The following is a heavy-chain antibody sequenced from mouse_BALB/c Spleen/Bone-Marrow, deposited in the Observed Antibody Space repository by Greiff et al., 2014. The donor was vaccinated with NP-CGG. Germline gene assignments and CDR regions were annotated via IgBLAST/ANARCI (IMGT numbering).Heavy chain of an antibody. CDR2: IRSKSKNYAT. D-gene: IGHD2-12*01. Sequence: VQLKESGGGLVQPKGSLKLSCAASGFTFNIYAMNWVRQAPGKGLEWVARIRSKSKNYATYYADSVKDRFTISRDDSQSMLHLQVNSLKTEDTAMYYCVRHSYHDNSLDYWGQGISVIVSS. V-gene: IGHV10-1*02. CDR1: GFTFNIYA. CDR3: VRHSYHDNSLDY. J-gene: IGHJ4*01.